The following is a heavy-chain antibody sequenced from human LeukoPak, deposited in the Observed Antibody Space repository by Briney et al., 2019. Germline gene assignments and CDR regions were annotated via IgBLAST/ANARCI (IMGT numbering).Heavy chain of an antibody. V-gene: IGHV1-69*05. Sequence: VASVKVSCKASGGTFSSYAISWVRQAPGQGLEWMGGIIPIFGTANYAQKFQGRVTITTDESTSTAYMELSSLRSEDTAVYYCAVVGYYDSSGYFDYWGQGTLVTVSS. J-gene: IGHJ4*02. D-gene: IGHD3-22*01. CDR2: IIPIFGTA. CDR3: AVVGYYDSSGYFDY. CDR1: GGTFSSYA.